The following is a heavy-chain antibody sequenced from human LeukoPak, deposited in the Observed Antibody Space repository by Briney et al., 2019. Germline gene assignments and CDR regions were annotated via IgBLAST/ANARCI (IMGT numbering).Heavy chain of an antibody. V-gene: IGHV3-23*01. CDR2: ISPGGGPT. CDR1: GFPLSSHG. Sequence: RGTLRPSCAGSGFPLSSHGMNWVRQAPGKGPEWVSGISPGGGPTSYADSVEGRFTISRDGLKSTLYLEVNTLRAEHTAVYYCAKDGAWLRFDDWGQGILVTVSS. J-gene: IGHJ4*02. CDR3: AKDGAWLRFDD. D-gene: IGHD5-12*01.